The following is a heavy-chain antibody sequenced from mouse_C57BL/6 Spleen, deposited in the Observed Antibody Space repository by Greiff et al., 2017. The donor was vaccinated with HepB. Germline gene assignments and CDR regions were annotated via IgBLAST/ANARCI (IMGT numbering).Heavy chain of an antibody. V-gene: IGHV14-3*01. J-gene: IGHJ1*03. D-gene: IGHD2-3*01. Sequence: VQLQQSVAELVRPGASVKLSCTASGFNIKNTYMHWVKQRPEQGLEWIGRIDPANGNTKYAPKFQGKATITADTSSNTAYLQLSSLTSEDTAIYYGARMRAIYDGYAYWYFDVWGTGTTVTVSS. CDR2: IDPANGNT. CDR1: GFNIKNTY. CDR3: ARMRAIYDGYAYWYFDV.